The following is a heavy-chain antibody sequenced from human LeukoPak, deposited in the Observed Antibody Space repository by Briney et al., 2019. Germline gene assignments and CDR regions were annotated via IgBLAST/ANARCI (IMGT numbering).Heavy chain of an antibody. CDR1: GFTFSSIA. J-gene: IGHJ4*02. Sequence: PGGSLRLSCAASGFTFSSIAMTWVRQAPGKGLEWVSTIRSNGDTTYNADSVKGRFTISRDNSKNTLYLRLNSLRVEDTAIYYCAKGQELDDGVFDSWGQGTLVTVSS. CDR3: AKGQELDDGVFDS. V-gene: IGHV3-23*01. CDR2: IRSNGDTT. D-gene: IGHD1-1*01.